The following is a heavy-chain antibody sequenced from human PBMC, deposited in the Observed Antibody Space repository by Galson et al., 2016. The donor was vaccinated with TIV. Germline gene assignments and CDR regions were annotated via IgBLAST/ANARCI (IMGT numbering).Heavy chain of an antibody. D-gene: IGHD4-17*01. CDR1: GGSISSHY. Sequence: SETLSLTCTVSGGSISSHYCSWIRQPPGKGLEWIGYIYDSGSTNYNPSLKSRVTISVDTSKNQFSLKLRSVTAADTAVYYCADTYGDYGYHYGMVVWGQGTTVTVSS. CDR2: IYDSGST. J-gene: IGHJ6*02. V-gene: IGHV4-59*11. CDR3: ADTYGDYGYHYGMVV.